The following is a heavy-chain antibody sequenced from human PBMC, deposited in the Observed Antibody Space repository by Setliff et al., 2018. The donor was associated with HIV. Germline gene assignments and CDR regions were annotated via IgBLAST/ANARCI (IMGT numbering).Heavy chain of an antibody. CDR2: IYYSGST. D-gene: IGHD6-19*01. V-gene: IGHV4-34*01. Sequence: SETLSLTCAVYGESFSAYFWGWIRQPPGKGLEWIGIIYYSGSTYYNPSLKSRVTISVDASKNQFSLKVTSVTAADTAVYYCARGESSGWCYYMDAWDKGTTVTVSS. J-gene: IGHJ6*03. CDR3: ARGESSGWCYYMDA. CDR1: GESFSAYF.